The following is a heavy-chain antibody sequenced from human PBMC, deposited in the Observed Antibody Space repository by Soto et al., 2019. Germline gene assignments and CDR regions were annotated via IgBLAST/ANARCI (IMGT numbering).Heavy chain of an antibody. CDR3: ARDSYATSQNYVAYYAYSIGG. CDR2: VDPTDSYS. D-gene: IGHD2-15*01. J-gene: IGHJ6*01. V-gene: IGHV5-10-1*01. CDR1: GYSFTNYW. Sequence: PGESLKISCKGSGYSFTNYWITWVRQMPGKGLEWLGRVDPTDSYSNYSPSFQGHVTISADKSISTAYLQWSSLKASDTGKYYCARDSYATSQNYVAYYAYSIGGWGQXATGTISS.